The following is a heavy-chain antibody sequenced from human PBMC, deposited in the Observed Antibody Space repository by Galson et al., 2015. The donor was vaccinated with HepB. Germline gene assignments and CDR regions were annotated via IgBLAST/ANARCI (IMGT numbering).Heavy chain of an antibody. J-gene: IGHJ4*02. CDR1: GGTFNTFA. V-gene: IGHV1-69*13. CDR2: IIPISGTV. CDR3: ARGRVYDLLTGRPSYFDY. Sequence: SVKVSCKASGGTFNTFAISWVRQAPGQGLEWKGGIIPISGTVNYAQKFQDRVTFSADASTNTAYMELNSLRTDDTAIYYCARGRVYDLLTGRPSYFDYWGQGTLVTVSS. D-gene: IGHD3-9*01.